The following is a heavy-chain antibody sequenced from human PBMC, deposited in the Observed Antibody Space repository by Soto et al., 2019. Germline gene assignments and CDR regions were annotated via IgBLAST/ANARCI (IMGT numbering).Heavy chain of an antibody. J-gene: IGHJ4*02. CDR1: GGSFSGYY. V-gene: IGHV4-34*01. D-gene: IGHD6-13*01. CDR3: ARTYSSSWSPFDY. CDR2: INQSGST. Sequence: QVQLQQWGAGLLKPSETLSLTCAVYGGSFSGYYWSWIRQPPGKGLEWIGEINQSGSTNYNLSLKSRVTISVDTSKNQFSLKLSSVTAADTAVYYCARTYSSSWSPFDYWGQGTLVTVSS.